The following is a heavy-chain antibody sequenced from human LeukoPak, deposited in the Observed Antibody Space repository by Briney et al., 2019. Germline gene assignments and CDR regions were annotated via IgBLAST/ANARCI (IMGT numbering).Heavy chain of an antibody. V-gene: IGHV1-46*01. Sequence: ASVTVSFKASGYTFTSYYMHWVRPAPGQGLEWMGIINPSGGSTSYAQKFQGRVTMTRDTSTSTVYMELSSLRSEDTAVYYCARDNTAVDYWGQGTLVTVSS. J-gene: IGHJ4*02. D-gene: IGHD2/OR15-2a*01. CDR1: GYTFTSYY. CDR2: INPSGGST. CDR3: ARDNTAVDY.